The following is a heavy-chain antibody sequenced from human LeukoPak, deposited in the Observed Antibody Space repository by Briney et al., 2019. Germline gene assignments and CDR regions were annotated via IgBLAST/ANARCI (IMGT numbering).Heavy chain of an antibody. CDR3: TREGSASY. J-gene: IGHJ4*02. Sequence: GRTNYNPSLKSRVTMSVDTSKNQFSLRLSSVTAADTAVYYCTREGSASYWGQGILVTVSS. CDR2: GRT. D-gene: IGHD3-10*01. V-gene: IGHV4-4*07.